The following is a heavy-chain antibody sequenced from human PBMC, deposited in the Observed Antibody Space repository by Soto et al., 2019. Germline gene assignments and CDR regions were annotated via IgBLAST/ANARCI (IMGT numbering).Heavy chain of an antibody. CDR2: MSSSSTS. J-gene: IGHJ4*02. CDR3: AREGGNYFDY. D-gene: IGHD1-26*01. CDR1: GFTFSTYS. V-gene: IGHV3-48*01. Sequence: EVQLVESGGGLIQPGGSLRLSCAASGFTFSTYSMNWVRQAPGKGLEWVSYMSSSSTSYYADSVKGRFTISRDNAKNSLYLQMNSLRAEDTAVYYCAREGGNYFDYWGQGTLVTVSS.